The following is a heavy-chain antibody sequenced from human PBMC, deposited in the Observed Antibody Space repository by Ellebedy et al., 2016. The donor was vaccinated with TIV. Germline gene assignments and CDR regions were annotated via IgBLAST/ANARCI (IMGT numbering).Heavy chain of an antibody. D-gene: IGHD1-26*01. Sequence: GESLKISCAASGFTFSSYAMSWVRQAPGKGLEWVSAISGSGGSTYYADSVKGRFTISRDNSKNTLYLQMNSLRAEDTAVYYCAASSGSYPNYFDYWGQGTLVTVSS. J-gene: IGHJ4*02. CDR3: AASSGSYPNYFDY. CDR2: ISGSGGST. CDR1: GFTFSSYA. V-gene: IGHV3-23*01.